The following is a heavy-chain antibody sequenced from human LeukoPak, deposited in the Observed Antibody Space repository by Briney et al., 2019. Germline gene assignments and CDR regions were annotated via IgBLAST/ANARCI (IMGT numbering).Heavy chain of an antibody. V-gene: IGHV3-30*18. J-gene: IGHJ4*02. CDR2: ISYDGSNK. D-gene: IGHD5-12*01. CDR3: AKSVASDAY. CDR1: GFTFSSYA. Sequence: GGSLRLSCAASGFTFSSYAMSWVRQAPGKGLEWVAVISYDGSNKYYADFVKGRFTVSRDNSKNTLSLQMNGLIPEDTAVYYCAKSVASDAYWGQGTLVTVSS.